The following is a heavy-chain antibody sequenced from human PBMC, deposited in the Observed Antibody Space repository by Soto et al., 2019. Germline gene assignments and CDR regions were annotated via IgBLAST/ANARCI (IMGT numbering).Heavy chain of an antibody. V-gene: IGHV4-59*01. CDR2: IYYSGRT. D-gene: IGHD3-22*01. Sequence: QVQLQESGPGLAKPSETLSLTCTVSGGSISRYYWSWIRQPPGKGLEWIGYIYYSGRTNYNPSLRNRVSVAIATSKSTFSSTLNSVPAADTAVYDCASDRGSTGYYYVVSWGQGTLVTVSS. CDR3: ASDRGSTGYYYVVS. J-gene: IGHJ4*02. CDR1: GGSISRYY.